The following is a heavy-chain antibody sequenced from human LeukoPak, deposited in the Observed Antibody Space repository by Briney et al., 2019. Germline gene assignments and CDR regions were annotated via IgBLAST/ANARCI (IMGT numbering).Heavy chain of an antibody. V-gene: IGHV3-7*01. Sequence: PGGSLRLSCVASGFTFSVYWMSWVRQAPAKGLEWVANIKEDGSEKYYVDSVKGRFTISRDNAKNSLYLQMSSLRAEDTAVYYCARGGSWFAPWGQGTLVTVSS. J-gene: IGHJ5*02. D-gene: IGHD3-10*01. CDR1: GFTFSVYW. CDR2: IKEDGSEK. CDR3: ARGGSWFAP.